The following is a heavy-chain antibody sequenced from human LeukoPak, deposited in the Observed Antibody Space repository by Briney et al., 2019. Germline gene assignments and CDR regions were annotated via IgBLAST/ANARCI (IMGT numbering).Heavy chain of an antibody. Sequence: GGSLRLSCAASGFTFRSYWMHWVRKAPGKGLVWVSRINSDGSSTSYADSVKGRFTISRDNAKNTLYLQMNSLRAEDTAVYYCARDLRDYYGMDVWGQGTTVTVSS. V-gene: IGHV3-74*01. CDR3: ARDLRDYYGMDV. CDR2: INSDGSST. CDR1: GFTFRSYW. J-gene: IGHJ6*02.